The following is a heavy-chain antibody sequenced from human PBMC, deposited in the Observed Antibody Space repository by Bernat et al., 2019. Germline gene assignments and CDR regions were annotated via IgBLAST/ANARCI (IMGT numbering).Heavy chain of an antibody. CDR1: GFTFLSNA. D-gene: IGHD3-22*01. Sequence: EVQLLESGGGLVQPGGSLRLSCAASGFTFLSNAMSWVRQAPGKGLDWVSAMSGSGIDTYYTDSVKGRFTISRDNSKDTLYLQMNSLRAEDTAVYFCVKGDYYYHDSSAYLDHWGQGTLVTVSS. CDR2: MSGSGIDT. V-gene: IGHV3-23*01. J-gene: IGHJ4*02. CDR3: VKGDYYYHDSSAYLDH.